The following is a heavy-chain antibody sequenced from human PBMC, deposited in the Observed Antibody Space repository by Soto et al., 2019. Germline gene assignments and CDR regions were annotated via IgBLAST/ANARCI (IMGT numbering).Heavy chain of an antibody. Sequence: PSETLSLTCTVSGGSISNYYWTWIRQPPGKGLEWIGYIYYSGSTNYNPSLKSRVTISVDTSKNQFSLKLSSVTAEDTAMYYCARDRSHSSAYWWLDYWGQGTQVTVSS. J-gene: IGHJ4*02. CDR2: IYYSGST. CDR1: GGSISNYY. V-gene: IGHV4-59*01. CDR3: ARDRSHSSAYWWLDY. D-gene: IGHD3-22*01.